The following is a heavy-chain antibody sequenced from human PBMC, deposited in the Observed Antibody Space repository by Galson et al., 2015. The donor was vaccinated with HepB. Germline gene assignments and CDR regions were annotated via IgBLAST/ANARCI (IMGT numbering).Heavy chain of an antibody. CDR2: INSDGSST. Sequence: SLRLSCAASGFTFSSYWMHWVRQAPGKGLVWVSRINSDGSSTSYADSVKGRFTISRDNAKNTLYLQMNSLRAEDTAVYYCARERDAGSSSWGVYYYYYYGMDVWGQGTTVTVSS. D-gene: IGHD6-6*01. V-gene: IGHV3-74*01. CDR3: ARERDAGSSSWGVYYYYYYGMDV. J-gene: IGHJ6*02. CDR1: GFTFSSYW.